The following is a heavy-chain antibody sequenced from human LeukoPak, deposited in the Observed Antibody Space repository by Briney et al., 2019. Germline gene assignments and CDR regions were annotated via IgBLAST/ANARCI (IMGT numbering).Heavy chain of an antibody. V-gene: IGHV4-61*01. CDR2: IYYSGST. Sequence: SETLSLTCTVSGGSVSSGSYYWSWIRQPPGKGLEWIGYIYYSGSTNYNPSLKSRVTISVDTSKNQFSLKLSSVTAADTAVYYCARGSGSGSYYPDYWGQGTLATVSS. D-gene: IGHD3-10*01. CDR1: GGSVSSGSYY. J-gene: IGHJ4*02. CDR3: ARGSGSGSYYPDY.